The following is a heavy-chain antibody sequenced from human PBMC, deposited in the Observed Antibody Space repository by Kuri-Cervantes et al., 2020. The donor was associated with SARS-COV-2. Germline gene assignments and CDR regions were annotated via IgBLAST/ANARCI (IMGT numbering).Heavy chain of an antibody. J-gene: IGHJ4*02. D-gene: IGHD3-16*01. CDR1: GGSFSGYY. Sequence: SETLSLTCAVYGGSFSGYYWSWIRQPPGKGLEWIGSIYYSGSTYYNPSLKSRVTISVDTSKNQFSLKLSSVTAADTAVYYCAGFLKGIVGGKKYYFDYWGQGTLVTVSS. CDR2: IYYSGST. CDR3: AGFLKGIVGGKKYYFDY. V-gene: IGHV4-34*01.